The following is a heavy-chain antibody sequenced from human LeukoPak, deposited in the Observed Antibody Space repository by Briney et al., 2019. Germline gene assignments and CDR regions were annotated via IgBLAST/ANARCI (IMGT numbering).Heavy chain of an antibody. J-gene: IGHJ6*03. CDR2: ISAYNGNT. Sequence: ASVKVSCKASGYTFTSYGTSWVRQAPGQGLEWMGWISAYNGNTNYAQMLQGRVTMTTDTSTSTAYMELRSLRSDDTAVYYCARVPQHDVAVAGTSSNYYYYMDVWGKGTTVTVSS. V-gene: IGHV1-18*01. CDR3: ARVPQHDVAVAGTSSNYYYYMDV. CDR1: GYTFTSYG. D-gene: IGHD6-19*01.